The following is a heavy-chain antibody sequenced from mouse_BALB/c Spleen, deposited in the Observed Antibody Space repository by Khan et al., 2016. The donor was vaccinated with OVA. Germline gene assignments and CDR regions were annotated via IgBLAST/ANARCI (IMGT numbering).Heavy chain of an antibody. V-gene: IGHV1S81*02. D-gene: IGHD1-1*01. J-gene: IGHJ2*01. CDR1: GYTFTSYW. CDR3: ARIKKIVATYVDY. CDR2: TNPTNGRT. Sequence: QVQLQQPGAKLVKAGASVKMSCKASGYTFTSYWMHWVKQRLGQGLEWFAETNPTNGRTYYNEKFKSKATLTVDKSSSTAYMLLSGPTFEDSAVYYLARIKKIVATYVDYWGQGTTLTVSS.